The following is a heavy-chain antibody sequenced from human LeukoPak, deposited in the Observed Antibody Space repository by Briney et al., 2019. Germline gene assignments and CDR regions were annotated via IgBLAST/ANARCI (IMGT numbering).Heavy chain of an antibody. J-gene: IGHJ4*02. CDR1: GFTFSSYA. CDR2: ISYDGSNK. CDR3: ARVTGGILNYFDY. Sequence: PGGSLRLSCAASGFTFSSYAMHGVRQAPGKGLEWVAVISYDGSNKYYADSVKGRFTISRDNSKNTLYLQMNSLRAEDTAVYYCARVTGGILNYFDYWGQGTLVTVSS. V-gene: IGHV3-30-3*01. D-gene: IGHD3-16*01.